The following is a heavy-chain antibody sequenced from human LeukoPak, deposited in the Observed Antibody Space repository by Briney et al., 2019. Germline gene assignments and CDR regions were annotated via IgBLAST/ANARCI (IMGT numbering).Heavy chain of an antibody. D-gene: IGHD3-10*01. J-gene: IGHJ4*02. Sequence: MSSETLSLTCTVSGYSISSAYYWGWIRQPPGKGLEWIGNIYHSGSTYYNPSLKSRVTISVDTSKNQFSLKLNSVTAADTAVYYCARDGSGSSDSWGQGTLVTVSS. CDR3: ARDGSGSSDS. CDR2: IYHSGST. V-gene: IGHV4-38-2*02. CDR1: GYSISSAYY.